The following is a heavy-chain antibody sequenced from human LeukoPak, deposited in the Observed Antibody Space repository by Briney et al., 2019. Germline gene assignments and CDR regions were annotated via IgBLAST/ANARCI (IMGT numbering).Heavy chain of an antibody. CDR1: GGSISSGDYY. Sequence: PSETLSLTCTVSGGSISSGDYYWSWIRQPPGKGLEWIGYIYYSGSTYYNPSLKSRVTISVDTSKNQFSLKLSSVTAADTAVYYCASKLAYCGGDCYRGGQGTLVTVSS. CDR3: ASKLAYCGGDCYR. J-gene: IGHJ4*02. CDR2: IYYSGST. D-gene: IGHD2-21*02. V-gene: IGHV4-30-4*01.